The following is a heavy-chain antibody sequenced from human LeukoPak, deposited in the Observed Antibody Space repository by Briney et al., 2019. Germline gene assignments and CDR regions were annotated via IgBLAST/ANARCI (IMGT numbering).Heavy chain of an antibody. Sequence: SETLSLTCTVSGGSISSSSYYWGWIRQPPGKGLEWIGSIYYSGSTYYNPSLKSRVTISVDTSKNQFSLKLSSVTAADTAVYYCARQGIVAYAFDIWGRGTMVTVSS. CDR2: IYYSGST. V-gene: IGHV4-39*01. CDR3: ARQGIVAYAFDI. J-gene: IGHJ3*02. CDR1: GGSISSSSYY. D-gene: IGHD2-21*01.